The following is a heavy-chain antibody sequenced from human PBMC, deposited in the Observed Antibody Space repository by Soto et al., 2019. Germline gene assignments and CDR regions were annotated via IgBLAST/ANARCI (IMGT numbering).Heavy chain of an antibody. CDR3: ARDSYYGSGSSY. J-gene: IGHJ4*02. CDR1: GYTFTSYY. CDR2: INAYNGNT. D-gene: IGHD3-10*01. V-gene: IGHV1-18*04. Sequence: ASVKVSCKASGYTFTSYYIHWVRQAPGQGLEWMGWINAYNGNTNYAQKLQGRVTMTTYTSTSTAYMELSSLRSEDTAVYYCARDSYYGSGSSYWGQGTLVTVSS.